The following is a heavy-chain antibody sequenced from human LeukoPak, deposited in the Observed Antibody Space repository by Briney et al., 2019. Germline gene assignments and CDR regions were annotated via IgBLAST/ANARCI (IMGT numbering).Heavy chain of an antibody. CDR1: GFTFASFT. V-gene: IGHV3-21*01. CDR3: ARDPTIFGVVIVPDY. CDR2: VSGLGRAT. Sequence: GGSLRLSCSASGFTFASFTLNWVRQAPGKGLEWVASVSGLGRATYYADSVRGRFTISRDNAKNSLYLQMNSLRAEDTAVYYCARDPTIFGVVIVPDYWGQGTLVTVSS. J-gene: IGHJ4*02. D-gene: IGHD3-3*01.